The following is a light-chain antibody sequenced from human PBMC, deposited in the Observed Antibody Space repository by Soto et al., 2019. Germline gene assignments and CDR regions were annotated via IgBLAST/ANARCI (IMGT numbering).Light chain of an antibody. J-gene: IGKJ1*01. Sequence: EIQMTQSPSSLSASIGDRVTITCRASQSSYRYLNWYQQEPGKAPKLLIYAASSLQSGVPSRFSGSRSGPDFTLTISSLQPEDFATYYCQQSYSSPPTFGQGTKVDNK. V-gene: IGKV1-39*01. CDR2: AAS. CDR3: QQSYSSPPT. CDR1: QSSYRY.